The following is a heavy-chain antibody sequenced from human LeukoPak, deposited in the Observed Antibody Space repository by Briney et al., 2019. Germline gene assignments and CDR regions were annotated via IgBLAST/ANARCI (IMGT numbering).Heavy chain of an antibody. CDR3: AKDMGAYSSGPLDY. J-gene: IGHJ4*02. CDR1: GFTFSEYT. CDR2: MSNDGSIK. D-gene: IGHD6-19*01. V-gene: IGHV3-30-3*01. Sequence: PGGSLRLSCAASGFTFSEYTIHWVRQAPGKGLEWVAVMSNDGSIKKYANSVKGRFTISRDNSKNTLYLQMDSLRAEDTAVYYCAKDMGAYSSGPLDYWGQGTLVTVSS.